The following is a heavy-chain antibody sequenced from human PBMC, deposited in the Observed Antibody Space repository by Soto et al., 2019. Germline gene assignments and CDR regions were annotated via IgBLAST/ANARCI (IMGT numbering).Heavy chain of an antibody. V-gene: IGHV1-46*01. CDR2: ISPSGGGT. D-gene: IGHD3-22*01. CDR3: ARGNYFDSSGYYSSEYLQH. Sequence: GASVKVSCKASGYPFTDYYMHWVRQAPGQGREWMGIISPSGGGTTYAPNFQGRVTVTRDTSTRTVYMELSSLRSEDTAVYYCARGNYFDSSGYYSSEYLQHWGEGTLVTVSS. CDR1: GYPFTDYY. J-gene: IGHJ1*01.